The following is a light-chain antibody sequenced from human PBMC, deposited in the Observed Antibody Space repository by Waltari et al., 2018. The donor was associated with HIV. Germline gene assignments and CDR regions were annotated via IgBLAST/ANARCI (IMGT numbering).Light chain of an antibody. Sequence: DIVMTQSPDSLAVSLGERTTINCKSSQSLLDRSNNENYLGWYQQKPGHRPKLLSYWASTRDSGVPDRFSGSGSGTEFSLTISSLQAEDVALYYCQQYYSSPRTFGQGTKVEIK. V-gene: IGKV4-1*01. CDR3: QQYYSSPRT. CDR2: WAS. CDR1: QSLLDRSNNENY. J-gene: IGKJ1*01.